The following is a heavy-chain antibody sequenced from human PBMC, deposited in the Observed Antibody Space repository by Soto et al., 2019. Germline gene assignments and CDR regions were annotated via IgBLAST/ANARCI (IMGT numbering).Heavy chain of an antibody. D-gene: IGHD6-19*01. CDR3: ARIRGSSGWELDY. V-gene: IGHV3-23*01. CDR2: ISGSGGST. CDR1: GFTFSSYA. Sequence: HPGGSLRLSCAASGFTFSSYAMSWVRQAPGKGLEWVSAISGSGGSTSLKTRLTISKDTSKNQVVLTMTNMDPVDTATYYCARIRGSSGWELDYWGQGTLVTVSS. J-gene: IGHJ4*02.